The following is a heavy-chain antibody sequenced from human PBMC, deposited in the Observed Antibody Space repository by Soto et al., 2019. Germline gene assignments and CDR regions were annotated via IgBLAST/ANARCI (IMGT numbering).Heavy chain of an antibody. J-gene: IGHJ4*02. CDR1: GGSFSGYY. CDR2: INHSGST. D-gene: IGHD6-13*01. V-gene: IGHV4-34*01. Sequence: SETLSLTCAVYGGSFSGYYWSWIRQPPGKGLEWIGEINHSGSTNYNPSLKSRVTISVDTSKNQFSLKLSSVTAADTAVYYCASIGRAAAWGWGQGTLVTVSS. CDR3: ASIGRAAAWG.